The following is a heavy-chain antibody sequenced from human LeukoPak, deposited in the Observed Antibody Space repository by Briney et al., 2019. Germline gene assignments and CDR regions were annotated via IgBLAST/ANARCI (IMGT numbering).Heavy chain of an antibody. J-gene: IGHJ4*02. V-gene: IGHV3-43D*03. D-gene: IGHD1-14*01. CDR1: GFTFDDYA. CDR3: AKEDPRGGGSGQYYFDY. Sequence: SGGSLRLSCAASGFTFDDYAMHWVRQAPGKGLEWVSLISWDGGSTYYADSVKGRFTISRDNSKNSLYLQMNSLRAEDTALYYCAKEDPRGGGSGQYYFDYWGQGTLVTVSS. CDR2: ISWDGGST.